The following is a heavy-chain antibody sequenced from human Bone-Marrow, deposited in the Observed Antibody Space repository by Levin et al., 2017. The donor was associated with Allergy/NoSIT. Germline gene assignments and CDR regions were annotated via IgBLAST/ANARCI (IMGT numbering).Heavy chain of an antibody. CDR3: VRKGFGELITVNALHI. CDR1: GYSFSYYW. D-gene: IGHD3-10*01. Sequence: GESLKISCKGSGYSFSYYWINWVRQRPGKGLEWMGSIFPADSDTNYSPSFQGQVTISADKSINTAYLQWSRLKASDTAVYYCVRKGFGELITVNALHIWGQGTMVTVSS. V-gene: IGHV5-51*01. J-gene: IGHJ3*02. CDR2: IFPADSDT.